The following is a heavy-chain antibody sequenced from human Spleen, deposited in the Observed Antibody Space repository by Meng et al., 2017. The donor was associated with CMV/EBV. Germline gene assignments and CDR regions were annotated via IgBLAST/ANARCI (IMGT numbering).Heavy chain of an antibody. J-gene: IGHJ4*02. D-gene: IGHD6-13*01. CDR2: IYHSGST. CDR3: ARLRYSSSWYSYFDY. Sequence: SETLSLTCAVSGGSISSSNWWSWVRQPPGKGLEWIGEIYHSGSTNYNPSLKSRVTISVDTSKNQFSLKLSSVTAADTAVYYCARLRYSSSWYSYFDYWGQGTLVTVSS. CDR1: GGSISSSNW. V-gene: IGHV4-4*02.